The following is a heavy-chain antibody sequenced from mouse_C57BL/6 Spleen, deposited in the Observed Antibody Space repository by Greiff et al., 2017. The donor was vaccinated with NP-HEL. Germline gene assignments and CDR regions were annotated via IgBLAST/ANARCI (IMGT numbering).Heavy chain of an antibody. J-gene: IGHJ3*01. D-gene: IGHD2-1*01. CDR1: GFSFTSYG. Sequence: VQLVESGPGLVQPSQSLSITCTVSGFSFTSYGVHWVRQSPGKGLEWLGVIWSGGSTDYNAAFISRLSISKDNSTSQVFFKMNSLQADDTAIYYCARDGNFWFAYWGQGTLVTVSA. V-gene: IGHV2-2*01. CDR3: ARDGNFWFAY. CDR2: IWSGGST.